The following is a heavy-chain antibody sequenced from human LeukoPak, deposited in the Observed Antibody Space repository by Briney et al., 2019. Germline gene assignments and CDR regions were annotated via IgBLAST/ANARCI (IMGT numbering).Heavy chain of an antibody. J-gene: IGHJ5*02. CDR1: GGTFSGYA. D-gene: IGHD3-3*01. Sequence: SVKVSCKASGGTFSGYAISWVRQAPGQGLEWMGGIIPIFGTANYAQKFQGRVTITTDESTSTAYMELSSLRSEDTAVYYCARDNRVEVSPFWSGFPNWFDPWGQGTLVTVSS. V-gene: IGHV1-69*05. CDR2: IIPIFGTA. CDR3: ARDNRVEVSPFWSGFPNWFDP.